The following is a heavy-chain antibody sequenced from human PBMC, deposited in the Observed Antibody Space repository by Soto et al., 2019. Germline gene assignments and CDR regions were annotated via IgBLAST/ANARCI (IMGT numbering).Heavy chain of an antibody. CDR1: GFTFSSYG. D-gene: IGHD6-13*01. V-gene: IGHV3-30*18. Sequence: GGSLRLSCAASGFTFSSYGMHWVRQAPGKGLEWVAVISYDGSNKYYADSVKGRFTISRDNSKNTLYLQMNSLRAEDTAVYYCAKDVDIAAAGTDYGMDVWGQGTTVTVSS. CDR2: ISYDGSNK. J-gene: IGHJ6*02. CDR3: AKDVDIAAAGTDYGMDV.